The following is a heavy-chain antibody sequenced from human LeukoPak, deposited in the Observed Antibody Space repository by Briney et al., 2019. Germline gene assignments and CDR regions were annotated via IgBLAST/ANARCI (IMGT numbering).Heavy chain of an antibody. V-gene: IGHV1-8*03. CDR3: ARGRSSSSILDY. CDR1: GYTFTSHN. CDR2: MNPNSGNT. D-gene: IGHD6-6*01. J-gene: IGHJ4*02. Sequence: ASVKVSCKASGYTFTSHNINWVRQATGQGLEWMGWMNPNSGNTGYAQKFQGRVTITRNTSISTVYMELSSLTSEDTALYYCARGRSSSSILDYWGQGTLVTVSS.